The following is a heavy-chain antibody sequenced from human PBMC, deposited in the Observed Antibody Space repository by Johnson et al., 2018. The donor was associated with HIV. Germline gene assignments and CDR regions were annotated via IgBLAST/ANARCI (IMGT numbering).Heavy chain of an antibody. V-gene: IGHV3-30*03. Sequence: QVQVVESGGGVVQPGRSLRLSCAASGFTFSSYGMHWVRQAPGKGLEWVAVISYDGSNKYYADSVKGRFTISRDDSKNTLYLQMNSLKTEDTAVYYCATLITIFGVVTLDGFEIWGKGTMVTVSS. J-gene: IGHJ3*02. D-gene: IGHD3-3*01. CDR1: GFTFSSYG. CDR3: ATLITIFGVVTLDGFEI. CDR2: ISYDGSNK.